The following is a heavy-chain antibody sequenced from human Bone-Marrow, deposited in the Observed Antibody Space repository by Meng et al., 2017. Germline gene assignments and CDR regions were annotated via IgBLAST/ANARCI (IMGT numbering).Heavy chain of an antibody. CDR2: TYYRSRWYS. CDR3: ARDGTSWYFFDY. J-gene: IGHJ4*02. CDR1: GDSVPSNSAT. Sequence: QVQLQQSGPGLVKPSQTLSPTCAIPGDSVPSNSATWNWIRQSPSRGLEWLGRTYYRSRWYSDYAVSVQSRITINPDTSKNQFSLQLNSLTPEDSAVYYCARDGTSWYFFDYWGQGTLVTVSS. V-gene: IGHV6-1*01. D-gene: IGHD1-1*01.